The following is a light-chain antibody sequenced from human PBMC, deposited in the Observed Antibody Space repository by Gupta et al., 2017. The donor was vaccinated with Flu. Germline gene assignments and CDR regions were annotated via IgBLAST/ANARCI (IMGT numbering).Light chain of an antibody. V-gene: IGKV1-39*01. J-gene: IGKJ1*01. Sequence: GERVTITCRPSKSISIYLNWYQQKAGKAPKLRIYGTSSLQSGVPSRFSGSGSGTDFTLSISSLQPEDFATYYCQQSYITPRTFGPGTKVEIK. CDR3: QQSYITPRT. CDR1: KSISIY. CDR2: GTS.